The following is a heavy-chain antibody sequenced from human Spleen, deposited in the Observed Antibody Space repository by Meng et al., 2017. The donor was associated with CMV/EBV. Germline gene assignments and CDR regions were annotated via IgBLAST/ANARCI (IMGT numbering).Heavy chain of an antibody. CDR2: IIHTGNT. D-gene: IGHD1-26*01. CDR1: GGSFSGYY. J-gene: IGHJ4*02. V-gene: IGHV4-34*01. Sequence: GSLRLSCAVYGGSFSGYYWSWVRQSPGKGLEWIGEIIHTGNTNYGPTLKSRVTISVDTSKNQFSLKLSSVTAADTAVYYCARGGGVEGSYFYFDYWGQGTLVTVSS. CDR3: ARGGGVEGSYFYFDY.